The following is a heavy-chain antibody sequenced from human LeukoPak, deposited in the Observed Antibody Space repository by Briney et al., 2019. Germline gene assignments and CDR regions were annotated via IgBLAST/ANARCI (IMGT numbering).Heavy chain of an antibody. CDR3: ARHADYYDSSGYYLDGAFDI. D-gene: IGHD3-22*01. CDR1: GFTFSSYS. CDR2: ISSSCSYI. V-gene: IGHV3-21*04. J-gene: IGHJ3*02. Sequence: GGSLRLSCAAPGFTFSSYSMNLVRQAPGKGLEWVSSISSSCSYIYYADSVKGRFTISRDNSKNTLYLQMNSLRAEDTAVYYCARHADYYDSSGYYLDGAFDIWGQGTMVTVSS.